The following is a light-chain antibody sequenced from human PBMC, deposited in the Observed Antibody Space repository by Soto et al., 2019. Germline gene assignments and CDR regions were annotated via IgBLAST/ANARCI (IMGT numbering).Light chain of an antibody. J-gene: IGKJ1*01. Sequence: PSPYSVSVYPGATVTLSCRASQNIYSNLGWYQQRPGQAPRLIIYRASTRATGIPARFSGSESGTDFTLTISSLQAEDVAVYYCQQYYTTLWTFGQGTKVDNK. CDR1: QNIYSN. V-gene: IGKV3-15*01. CDR2: RAS. CDR3: QQYYTTLWT.